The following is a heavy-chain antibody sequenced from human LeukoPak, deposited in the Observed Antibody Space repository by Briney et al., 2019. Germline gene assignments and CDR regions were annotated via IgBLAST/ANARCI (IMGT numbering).Heavy chain of an antibody. V-gene: IGHV1-18*01. CDR1: GYTFTSYG. Sequence: ASEKVSCKASGYTFTSYGISWVRQAPGQGLEWMGWISAYNGNTNYAQKLQGRVTMTTDTSTSTAYMELRSLRSDDTAVYYCARTQQLVGPPDYWGQGTLVTVSS. CDR2: ISAYNGNT. J-gene: IGHJ4*02. D-gene: IGHD6-13*01. CDR3: ARTQQLVGPPDY.